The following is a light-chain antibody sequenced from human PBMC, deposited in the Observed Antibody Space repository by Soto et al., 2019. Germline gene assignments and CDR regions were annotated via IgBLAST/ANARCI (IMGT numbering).Light chain of an antibody. CDR3: ASYTASSTLV. CDR1: SRDVGYYNY. CDR2: EVS. Sequence: QSVLTQPASVSGSPGQSITISCTGTSRDVGYYNYVSWCQQHPGKAPKLMIYEVSNRPSGVSNRFSGSKSGNTASLTISGLQADDEADYYCASYTASSTLVFGGGTKVTVL. V-gene: IGLV2-14*01. J-gene: IGLJ2*01.